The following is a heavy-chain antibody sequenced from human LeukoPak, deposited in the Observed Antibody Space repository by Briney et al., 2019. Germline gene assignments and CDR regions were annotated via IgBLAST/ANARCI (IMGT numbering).Heavy chain of an antibody. Sequence: GGSLRLSCAASGFTFSSYGMHWVRQAPGKGLEWVAVISYDGSNKYYADSVKGRFTISRGNSKNTLDLQMNSLRAEDTAVYYCAKDLAAAVVSDAFDIWGQGTMVTVSS. CDR1: GFTFSSYG. CDR3: AKDLAAAVVSDAFDI. CDR2: ISYDGSNK. V-gene: IGHV3-30*18. J-gene: IGHJ3*02. D-gene: IGHD6-13*01.